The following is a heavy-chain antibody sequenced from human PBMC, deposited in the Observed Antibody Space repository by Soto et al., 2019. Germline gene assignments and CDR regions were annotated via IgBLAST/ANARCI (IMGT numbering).Heavy chain of an antibody. D-gene: IGHD3-22*01. V-gene: IGHV3-23*01. J-gene: IGHJ4*02. CDR2: ISGSGGST. Sequence: PGGSLRLSCAVSGFTFSSYAMSWVRQAPGKGLEWVSAISGSGGSTYYADSVKGRFTISRDNSKNTLYLQMNSLRAEDTAVYYCAKNYYDSSGYYYVPPVDYWGQGTLVTVSS. CDR3: AKNYYDSSGYYYVPPVDY. CDR1: GFTFSSYA.